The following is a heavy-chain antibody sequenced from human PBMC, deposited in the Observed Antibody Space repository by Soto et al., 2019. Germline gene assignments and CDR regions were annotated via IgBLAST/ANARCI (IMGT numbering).Heavy chain of an antibody. CDR2: IWYDGSNK. D-gene: IGHD3-16*02. V-gene: IGHV3-33*01. Sequence: QVQVVESGGGVIQRGRSLRLSCAASGFTFRSHAMHWVRHAPGKGLDRVAQIWYDGSNKYYADSVKGRFTISRDNSKNTLYVQMDSLRVEDTAVYYCARDGQSLAPYALDVWGQGTSVTVS. J-gene: IGHJ6*02. CDR3: ARDGQSLAPYALDV. CDR1: GFTFRSHA.